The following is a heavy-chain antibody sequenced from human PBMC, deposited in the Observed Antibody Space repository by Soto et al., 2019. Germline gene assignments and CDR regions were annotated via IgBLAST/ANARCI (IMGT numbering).Heavy chain of an antibody. V-gene: IGHV3-23*01. Sequence: EVQLLESGGGLVQPGGSLRLSCAASGFTFSSYAMSWVRQAPGKGLEWVSAMSGDGGGIYYADSVKGRFTTSRDNSKDTLDLQMNSLRAEDTAVYYCARGEQQIYWLFDLWGRGTLVTVSS. J-gene: IGHJ2*01. CDR3: ARGEQQIYWLFDL. D-gene: IGHD6-13*01. CDR2: MSGDGGGI. CDR1: GFTFSSYA.